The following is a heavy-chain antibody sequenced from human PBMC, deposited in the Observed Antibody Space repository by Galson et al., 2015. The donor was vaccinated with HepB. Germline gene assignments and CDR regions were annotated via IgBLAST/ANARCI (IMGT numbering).Heavy chain of an antibody. Sequence: LRLSCAASGFTFSSYEMNWVRQAPGKGLEWVSYISSSGSTIYYADSVKGRFTISRDNAKNSLYLQMNSLRAEDTAVYYCASLAGTREDYCYGMDVWGQGTRSPSP. V-gene: IGHV3-48*03. CDR1: GFTFSSYE. D-gene: IGHD6-19*01. CDR2: ISSSGSTI. CDR3: ASLAGTREDYCYGMDV. J-gene: IGHJ6*02.